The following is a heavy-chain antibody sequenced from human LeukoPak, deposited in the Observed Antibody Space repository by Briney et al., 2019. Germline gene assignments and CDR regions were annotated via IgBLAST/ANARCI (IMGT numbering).Heavy chain of an antibody. D-gene: IGHD3-22*01. CDR2: IWYDGSNK. J-gene: IGHJ4*02. V-gene: IGHV3-33*01. CDR3: ARDPYNYYDSSGYYY. Sequence: GSLRLSCAASGFTFSSYGMHWVRQAPGKGLEWVAVIWYDGSNKYYADSVKGRFTISRDNSKNTLYLQMNSLRAEDTAVYYCARDPYNYYDSSGYYYWGQGTLVTVSS. CDR1: GFTFSSYG.